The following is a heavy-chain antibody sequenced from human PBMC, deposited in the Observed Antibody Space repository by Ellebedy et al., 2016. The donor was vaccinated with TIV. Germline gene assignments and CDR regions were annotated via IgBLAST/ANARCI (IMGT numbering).Heavy chain of an antibody. J-gene: IGHJ3*01. V-gene: IGHV4-59*01. CDR3: VSSVSVDAFDL. Sequence: SETLSLTCAVSGGSLSDSYWTWIRQPPGKGLEWIGYLYYTGSTNYNPSLKSRVTISVNTPRNQFSLKLNSVTAADTAVYYCVSSVSVDAFDLWGQGTMVTVSS. CDR1: GGSLSDSY. D-gene: IGHD3-10*01. CDR2: LYYTGST.